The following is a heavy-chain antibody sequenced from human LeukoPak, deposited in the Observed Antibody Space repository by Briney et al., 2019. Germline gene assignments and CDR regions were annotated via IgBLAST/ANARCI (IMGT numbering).Heavy chain of an antibody. J-gene: IGHJ4*02. CDR3: TTDCLSYCSTSCCGDDY. V-gene: IGHV3-15*01. Sequence: GGSLRLSCAASGFTFSNAWMSWVRQAPGKGLEWVGRIKSKTDGGTTDYAAPVKGRFTISRDDSKNTLYLQMNSLKTEDTAVYYCTTDCLSYCSTSCCGDDYWGQGTLVTVSS. CDR2: IKSKTDGGTT. D-gene: IGHD2-2*01. CDR1: GFTFSNAW.